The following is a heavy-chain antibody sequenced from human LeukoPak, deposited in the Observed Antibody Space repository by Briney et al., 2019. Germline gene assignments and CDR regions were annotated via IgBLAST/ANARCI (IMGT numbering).Heavy chain of an antibody. CDR1: GFTFSSYA. D-gene: IGHD6-19*01. V-gene: IGHV3-23*01. Sequence: GGSLRLSWAASGFTFSSYAMSWVRQAPGEGLEWVSAISGSGGSTYYADSVKGRFTISRDNSKNTLYLQMNSLRAEDTAVYYCAKDLPNQWLVRPNDAFDIWGQGTMVTVSS. CDR2: ISGSGGST. J-gene: IGHJ3*02. CDR3: AKDLPNQWLVRPNDAFDI.